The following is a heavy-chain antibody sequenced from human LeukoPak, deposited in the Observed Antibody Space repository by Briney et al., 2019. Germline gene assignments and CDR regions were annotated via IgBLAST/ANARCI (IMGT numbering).Heavy chain of an antibody. J-gene: IGHJ5*02. D-gene: IGHD1-14*01. Sequence: SETLSLTCTVSGGSIGTYYWSWIRQPPGKGLEWIGYIYYSGSTNYNPSLKSRVTISVDTSNNQFSLKLNSVTAADTAVYYCAKEGTVRWFDPWGQGTLVTVSS. CDR1: GGSIGTYY. CDR3: AKEGTVRWFDP. CDR2: IYYSGST. V-gene: IGHV4-59*12.